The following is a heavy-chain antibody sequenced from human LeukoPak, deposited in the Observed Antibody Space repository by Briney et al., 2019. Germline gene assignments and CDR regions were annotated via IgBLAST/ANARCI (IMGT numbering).Heavy chain of an antibody. CDR2: IYYSGST. CDR1: GYSISSSYY. CDR3: ARGRGNLDV. Sequence: SETLSLTCIVSGYSISSSYYWGWIRQPPGKGLEWIGSIYYSGSTYYNPSLKSRVTISVDTSKNQFSLKLSSVTAADTAVYYCARGRGNLDVWGKGTTVTVSS. J-gene: IGHJ6*04. V-gene: IGHV4-38-2*02. D-gene: IGHD2/OR15-2a*01.